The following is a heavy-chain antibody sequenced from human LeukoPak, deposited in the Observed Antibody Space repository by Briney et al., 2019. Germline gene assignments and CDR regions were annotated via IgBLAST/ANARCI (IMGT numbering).Heavy chain of an antibody. CDR3: ARGMDEWQQLAY. V-gene: IGHV4-59*01. J-gene: IGHJ4*02. CDR2: IYYSGST. CDR1: GGSISSYY. Sequence: SETLSLTCTVSGGSISSYYWSWIRQPPGKGLEWIGYIYYSGSTNYNPSLKSRVTISVDTSKSQFSLKLSSVTAADTAVYYCARGMDEWQQLAYWGQGTLVTVSS. D-gene: IGHD6-13*01.